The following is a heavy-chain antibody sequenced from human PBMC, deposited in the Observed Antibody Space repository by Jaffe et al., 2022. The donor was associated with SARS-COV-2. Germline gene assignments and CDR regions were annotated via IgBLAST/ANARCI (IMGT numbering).Heavy chain of an antibody. V-gene: IGHV4-59*01. CDR1: GGSISSYY. J-gene: IGHJ5*02. CDR2: IYYSGST. Sequence: QVQLQESGPGLVKPSETLSLTCTVSGGSISSYYWSWIRQPPGKGLEWIGYIYYSGSTNYNPSLKSRVTISVDTSKNQFSLKLSSVTAADTAVYYCARSPASYDSSGYHPLHGWFDPWGQGTLVTVSS. D-gene: IGHD3-22*01. CDR3: ARSPASYDSSGYHPLHGWFDP.